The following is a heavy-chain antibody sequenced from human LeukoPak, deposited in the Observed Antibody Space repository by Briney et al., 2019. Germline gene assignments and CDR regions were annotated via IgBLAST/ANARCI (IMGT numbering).Heavy chain of an antibody. D-gene: IGHD4-23*01. CDR3: ARLGGPGFYGGNSIDY. J-gene: IGHJ4*02. CDR1: GGSMTNYY. V-gene: IGHV4-59*08. Sequence: ASETLSLTCTVSGGSMTNYYWSWIRQPPGKGLEWIGYIYNSGSPHYNPSLKSRVTISVDTSKNLFSLRLNSVTAADTAMFYCARLGGPGFYGGNSIDYWGQGTLFTVSS. CDR2: IYNSGSP.